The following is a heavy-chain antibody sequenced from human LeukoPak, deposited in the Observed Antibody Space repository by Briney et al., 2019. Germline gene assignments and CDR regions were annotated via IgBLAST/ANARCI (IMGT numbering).Heavy chain of an antibody. CDR1: GYTFTSYD. CDR2: MNPNSGNT. CDR3: ARSRYRYSSSWYGGGVTDY. J-gene: IGHJ4*02. D-gene: IGHD6-13*01. V-gene: IGHV1-8*01. Sequence: ASVKVSCKASGYTFTSYDINWVRQATGQGLEWMGWMNPNSGNTGYAQKFQGRVTMTRNTSISTAYMELSRLRSDDTAVYYCARSRYRYSSSWYGGGVTDYWGQGTLVTVSS.